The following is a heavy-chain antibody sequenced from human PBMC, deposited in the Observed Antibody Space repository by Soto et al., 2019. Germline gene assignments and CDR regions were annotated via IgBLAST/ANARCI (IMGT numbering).Heavy chain of an antibody. CDR1: GFTFSSYW. Sequence: EVQLVESGGGLVQPGVSLRLSCAASGFTFSSYWMSWVRQAPGKGLEWVANIKQDGSEKYYVDSVKGRFTISRDNAKNSLYLQMNSLRAEDTAVYYCARGGDGYNSRGWYFDLWGRGTLVTVSS. J-gene: IGHJ2*01. CDR3: ARGGDGYNSRGWYFDL. V-gene: IGHV3-7*05. CDR2: IKQDGSEK. D-gene: IGHD2-21*01.